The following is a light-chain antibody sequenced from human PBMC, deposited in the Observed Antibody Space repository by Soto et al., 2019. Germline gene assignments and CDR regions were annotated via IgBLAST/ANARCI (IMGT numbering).Light chain of an antibody. CDR3: GSYGGSSTLAV. CDR2: DVS. V-gene: IGLV2-11*01. J-gene: IGLJ2*01. Sequence: LTQPRSVSGSPGQSVAISCTGSSSDVGSNNYVSWYQHHPGKAPKLMTYDVSKRPPGVPDRFPGSKSGNTATLTISGLQAEDDADYYCGSYGGSSTLAVFGGGTKVTVL. CDR1: SSDVGSNNY.